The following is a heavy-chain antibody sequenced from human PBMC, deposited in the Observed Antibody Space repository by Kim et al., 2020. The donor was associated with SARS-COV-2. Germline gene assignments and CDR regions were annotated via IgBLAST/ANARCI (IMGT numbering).Heavy chain of an antibody. Sequence: GGSLRLSCAASGFTFSSYGMHWVRQAPGKGLEWVAVIWYDGSNKYYADSVKGRFTISRDNSKNTLYLQMNSLRAEDTAVYYCAKDLYSYGYGGAYYYYGMDVWGQGTTVTVSS. V-gene: IGHV3-33*06. J-gene: IGHJ6*02. CDR2: IWYDGSNK. D-gene: IGHD5-18*01. CDR3: AKDLYSYGYGGAYYYYGMDV. CDR1: GFTFSSYG.